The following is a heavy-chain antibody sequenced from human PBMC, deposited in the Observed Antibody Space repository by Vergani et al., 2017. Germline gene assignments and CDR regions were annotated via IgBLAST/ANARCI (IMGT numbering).Heavy chain of an antibody. J-gene: IGHJ6*03. CDR3: VYRKCECGTACCFYSFYYYYYMDV. V-gene: IGHV2-5*04. D-gene: IGHD1-7*01. CDR2: IYWNDDQ. CDR1: GFSLNTRGVS. Sequence: QITLKESGPTLVKPTQPLTLTCTLSGFSLNTRGVSGAWIRQPPGKALDWLSLIYWNDDQHYSPSLYNRVTNTKYTTKNQVVLTMTNMDYFATGTYYCVYRKCECGTACCFYSFYYYYYMDVWGKGTTVTVSS.